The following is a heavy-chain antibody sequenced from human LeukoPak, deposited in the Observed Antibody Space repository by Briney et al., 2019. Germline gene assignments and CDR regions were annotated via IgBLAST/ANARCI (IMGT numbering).Heavy chain of an antibody. CDR3: ARGYALYSGRYIDFDY. V-gene: IGHV1-2*02. J-gene: IGHJ4*02. Sequence: GASVKLPCKASGYTFTAHYMHWVRQSPGPELEWMGWINTNNGGTNYAQKIQGRVTMTRDTSISTAYMELSRLRSDDTAVYYCARGYALYSGRYIDFDYWGQGTLVTVSS. D-gene: IGHD1-26*01. CDR2: INTNNGGT. CDR1: GYTFTAHY.